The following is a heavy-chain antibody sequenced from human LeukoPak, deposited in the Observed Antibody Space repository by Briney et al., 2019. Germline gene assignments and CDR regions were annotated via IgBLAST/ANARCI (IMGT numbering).Heavy chain of an antibody. D-gene: IGHD6-6*01. CDR3: AKEGGYSSSSINY. J-gene: IGHJ4*02. CDR1: GFTFSSYA. V-gene: IGHV3-23*01. Sequence: PGGSLRLSCAASGFTFSSYAMSWVRQSPGKGVVGVSAFSGSGGSTYYADSVKGRFTIYRDNSKNTLYLQMNSLRAEDTAVYFCAKEGGYSSSSINYWGQGTLVTVSS. CDR2: FSGSGGST.